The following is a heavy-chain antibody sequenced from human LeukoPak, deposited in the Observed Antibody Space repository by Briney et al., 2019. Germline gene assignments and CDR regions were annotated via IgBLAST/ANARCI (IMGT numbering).Heavy chain of an antibody. Sequence: GGSLRLSYAASGFTFSSYGMNWVRQAPGKGLEWVSSISSSSSYIYYADSLRGRFTISRDNAKNSLYLEMNSLRAEDTAVYYCARGCSSSSSGWFDPWGQGTLVTVSS. D-gene: IGHD2-2*01. J-gene: IGHJ5*02. CDR1: GFTFSSYG. CDR2: ISSSSSYI. CDR3: ARGCSSSSSGWFDP. V-gene: IGHV3-21*01.